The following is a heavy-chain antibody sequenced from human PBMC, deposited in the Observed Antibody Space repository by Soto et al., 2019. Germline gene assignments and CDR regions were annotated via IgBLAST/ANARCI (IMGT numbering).Heavy chain of an antibody. V-gene: IGHV1-46*01. CDR3: ARDRVLRFLEWLPDYYYYGMDV. D-gene: IGHD3-3*01. CDR2: INPSGGST. Sequence: SVKVSCKASGYTFTSYYMHWVRQAPGQGLEWMGIINPSGGSTSYAQKFQGRVTMTRDTSTSTVYMELSSLRSEDTAVYYCARDRVLRFLEWLPDYYYYGMDVWGQGTTVTVSS. J-gene: IGHJ6*02. CDR1: GYTFTSYY.